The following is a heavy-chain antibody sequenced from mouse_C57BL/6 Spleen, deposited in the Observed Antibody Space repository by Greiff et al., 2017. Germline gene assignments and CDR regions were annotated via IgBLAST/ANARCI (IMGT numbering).Heavy chain of an antibody. D-gene: IGHD2-2*01. CDR1: GYTFTSYW. CDR2: IYPGNSDT. Sequence: EVQLVESGTVLARPGASVKMSCKTSGYTFTSYWMHWVKQRPGQGLEWIGAIYPGNSDTSYNQKFKGKAKLTAVTSASTAYMELSSLTNEDSAVYYCTESTMVKEAYYFDYWGQGTTLTVSS. J-gene: IGHJ2*01. CDR3: TESTMVKEAYYFDY. V-gene: IGHV1-5*01.